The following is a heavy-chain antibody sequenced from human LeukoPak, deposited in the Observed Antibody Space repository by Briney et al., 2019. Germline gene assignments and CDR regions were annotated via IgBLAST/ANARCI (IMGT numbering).Heavy chain of an antibody. Sequence: SETLSLTCTVSGESISGFYWTWIRQPPGKGLEWIGEIKPSGITNYNPSLKSRVTLSIDTSKNQFSLKLSSVTAADTAVYYCARGGIQKMAMVRGPTFDYWGQGTLVTVSS. J-gene: IGHJ4*02. CDR1: GESISGFY. CDR3: ARGGIQKMAMVRGPTFDY. D-gene: IGHD3-10*01. V-gene: IGHV4-34*01. CDR2: IKPSGIT.